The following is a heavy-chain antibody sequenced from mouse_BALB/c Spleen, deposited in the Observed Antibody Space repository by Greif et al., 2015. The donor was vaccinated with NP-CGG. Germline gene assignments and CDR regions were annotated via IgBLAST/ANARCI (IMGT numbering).Heavy chain of an antibody. CDR2: IWSDGST. Sequence: QVQLKQSGPDLVAPSQSLSITCTVSGFSLTSYGVHWVRQPPGKGLEWLVVIWSDGSTTYNSALKSGLSISKDNSKSXVFLKMNSLQTDDTAMYYCARHYGSSYWYFDVWGAGTTVTVSS. CDR1: GFSLTSYG. V-gene: IGHV2-6-2*01. J-gene: IGHJ1*01. D-gene: IGHD1-1*01. CDR3: ARHYGSSYWYFDV.